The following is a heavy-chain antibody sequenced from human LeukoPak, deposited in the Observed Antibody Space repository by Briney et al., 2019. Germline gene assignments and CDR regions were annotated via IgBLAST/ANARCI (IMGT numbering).Heavy chain of an antibody. CDR2: ISGSGGST. CDR1: GFTFSSYA. CDR3: ASMSEMAFDY. J-gene: IGHJ4*02. Sequence: GGSLRLSCAASGFTFSSYAMSWVRQAPGKGREWVSAISGSGGSTYYADSVKGRFTISRDNSKNTLYLQMNSLRAEDTAVYYCASMSEMAFDYWGQGTLVTVSS. V-gene: IGHV3-23*01. D-gene: IGHD5-24*01.